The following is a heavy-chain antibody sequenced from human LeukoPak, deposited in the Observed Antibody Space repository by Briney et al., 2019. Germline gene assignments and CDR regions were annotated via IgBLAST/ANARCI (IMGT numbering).Heavy chain of an antibody. CDR2: IIPIFNTG. V-gene: IGHV1-69*05. Sequence: ASVKVSCKASGGTFRSYAISWVRQAPGQGLEWMGGIIPIFNTGNYAPEFQGRVTITKEESTSTAYMELSSLRSDDTAVYYCARDWWSFVCSSTSCYTLFDYWGQGTLVTVSS. CDR1: GGTFRSYA. CDR3: ARDWWSFVCSSTSCYTLFDY. J-gene: IGHJ4*02. D-gene: IGHD2-2*02.